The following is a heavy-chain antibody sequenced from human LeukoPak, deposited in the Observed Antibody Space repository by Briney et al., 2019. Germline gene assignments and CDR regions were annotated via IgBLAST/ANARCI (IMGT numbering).Heavy chain of an antibody. CDR3: ARNKKGGSCTYGHTN. CDR2: ISSSSSYI. CDR1: GFTFSSYS. V-gene: IGHV3-21*01. D-gene: IGHD3-10*01. J-gene: IGHJ4*02. Sequence: GGSLRLSCAASGFTFSSYSMNWVRQAPGKGLEWVSSISSSSSYIYYADSVKGRFTISRDKAKKSLYLPMKSLRAEDNAVYYCARNKKGGSCTYGHTNWGQGTLVTVSS.